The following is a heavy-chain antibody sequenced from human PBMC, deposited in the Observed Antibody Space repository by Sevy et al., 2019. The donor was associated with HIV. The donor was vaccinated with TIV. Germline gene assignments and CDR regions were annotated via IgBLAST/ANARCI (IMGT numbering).Heavy chain of an antibody. Sequence: SETLSLTCAVSGYSISSGYYWGWIRQPPGKGGEWMGSIFHSGSTYYNPSLKSRVTISVDTSKNPFSLKLSSVTAADTAVYYCARRAAAAPFDYWGQGTLVTVSS. CDR3: ARRAAAAPFDY. CDR1: GYSISSGYY. V-gene: IGHV4-38-2*01. CDR2: IFHSGST. J-gene: IGHJ4*02. D-gene: IGHD6-13*01.